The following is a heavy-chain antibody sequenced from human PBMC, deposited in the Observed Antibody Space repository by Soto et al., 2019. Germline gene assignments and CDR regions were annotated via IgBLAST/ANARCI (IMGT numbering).Heavy chain of an antibody. V-gene: IGHV1-46*01. CDR3: ARSVSTKTASIDF. CDR1: GYTFTSYY. J-gene: IGHJ4*02. CDR2: INPSSGST. D-gene: IGHD4-17*01. Sequence: QVQLVQSGAEVKNPGASVKVSCKASGYTFTSYYMHWLRQARGQGIEWMGIINPSSGSTRYEQKFQDRDTMTRDTATSTVYMALSSLRSDDRAVYYCARSVSTKTASIDFWGQGTLVTVSS.